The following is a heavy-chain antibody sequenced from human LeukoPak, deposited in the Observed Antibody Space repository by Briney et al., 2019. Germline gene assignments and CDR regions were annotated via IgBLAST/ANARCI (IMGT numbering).Heavy chain of an antibody. CDR2: IKQDGSGK. J-gene: IGHJ4*02. D-gene: IGHD3-16*02. CDR3: AREANDYVWGSYRYYYYFDY. Sequence: GGSLRLSCAASGFTFSSYWMSWVRQAPGKGLEWVANIKQDGSGKYYVDSVKGRFTISRDNAKNSLYLQMNSLRAEDTAVYYCAREANDYVWGSYRYYYYFDYWAQGTLVTVSS. V-gene: IGHV3-7*01. CDR1: GFTFSSYW.